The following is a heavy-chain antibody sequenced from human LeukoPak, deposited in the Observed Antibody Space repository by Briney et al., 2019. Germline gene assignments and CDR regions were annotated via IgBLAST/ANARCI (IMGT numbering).Heavy chain of an antibody. CDR3: ARHGGGAGYYGSGSYYDAFDI. D-gene: IGHD3-10*01. CDR2: IYYGGST. Sequence: SETLSLTCTVSGGSISSYYWSGIRQPPGKGLEGIGYIYYGGSTNYNPSLKSRVTISVDTSKNQFSLKLSSVTAADTAVYYCARHGGGAGYYGSGSYYDAFDIWGQGTMVTVSS. V-gene: IGHV4-59*08. CDR1: GGSISSYY. J-gene: IGHJ3*02.